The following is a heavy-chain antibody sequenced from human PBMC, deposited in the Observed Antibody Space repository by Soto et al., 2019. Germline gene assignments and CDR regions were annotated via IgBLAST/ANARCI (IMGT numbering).Heavy chain of an antibody. J-gene: IGHJ4*02. V-gene: IGHV4-4*02. CDR3: AGGLTTPTNIDY. D-gene: IGHD4-4*01. CDR1: SGSISSSNW. CDR2: IYHSGST. Sequence: SETLSLTCAVSSGSISSSNWWSWVRQPPGKGLEWIGEIYHSGSTNYNPSLKSRVTISVDKSKNQFSLKLSSVTAADTAVYYCAGGLTTPTNIDYWGQGTLVTVSS.